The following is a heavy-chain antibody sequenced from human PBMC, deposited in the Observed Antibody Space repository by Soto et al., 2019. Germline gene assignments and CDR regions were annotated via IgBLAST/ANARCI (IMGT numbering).Heavy chain of an antibody. V-gene: IGHV3-30-3*01. CDR2: ISYDGSNK. CDR3: ARDSELELAAGLDY. J-gene: IGHJ4*02. Sequence: GGSLRLSCAASGFTFSSYAMHWVRQAPGKGLEWVAVISYDGSNKYYADSVKGRFTISRDNSKNTLYLQMNSLRAEDTAGYYCARDSELELAAGLDYWGQGPLGTVSS. CDR1: GFTFSSYA. D-gene: IGHD1-7*01.